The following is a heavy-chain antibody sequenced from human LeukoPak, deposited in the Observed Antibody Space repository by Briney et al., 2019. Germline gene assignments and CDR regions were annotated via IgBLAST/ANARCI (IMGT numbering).Heavy chain of an antibody. Sequence: GESLKISCKGSGYIFTSYWIGWVRQMPGKGLEWMGIIYPGDSDTRYSPSFQGQVTISADKSISTAYLQWSSLKASDTAMYYCARHGGHCSGGSCYWFDPWGQGTLVTVSS. CDR2: IYPGDSDT. CDR1: GYIFTSYW. D-gene: IGHD2-15*01. J-gene: IGHJ5*02. V-gene: IGHV5-51*01. CDR3: ARHGGHCSGGSCYWFDP.